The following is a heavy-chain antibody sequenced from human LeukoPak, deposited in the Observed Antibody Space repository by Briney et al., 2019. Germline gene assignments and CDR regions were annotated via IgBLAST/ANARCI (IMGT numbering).Heavy chain of an antibody. J-gene: IGHJ4*02. CDR3: AREGSGHFDY. CDR2: IYYSGST. CDR1: GGSISSYY. Sequence: SETLSPTCTVSGGSISSYYWSWIRQPPGKGLEWIGYIYYSGSTNYNPSLKSRVTISVDTSKNQFSLKLSSVTAADTAVYYCAREGSGHFDYWGQGTLVTVSS. V-gene: IGHV4-59*01. D-gene: IGHD2-15*01.